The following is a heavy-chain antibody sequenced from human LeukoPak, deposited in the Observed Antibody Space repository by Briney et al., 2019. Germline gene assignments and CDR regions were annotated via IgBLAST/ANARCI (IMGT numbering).Heavy chain of an antibody. CDR1: GDSISSSTYY. CDR3: ARKPIVNSAWYYFDY. V-gene: IGHV4-39*07. CDR2: IYYSGSA. Sequence: SETLSLTCTVSGDSISSSTYYWSWIRQPPGKGLEWIGNIYYSGSAYYNPSLKSRVTMSVDTSKNQFSLKLSSVTAADTAVYYCARKPIVNSAWYYFDYWGQGTLVTVSS. J-gene: IGHJ4*02. D-gene: IGHD3-22*01.